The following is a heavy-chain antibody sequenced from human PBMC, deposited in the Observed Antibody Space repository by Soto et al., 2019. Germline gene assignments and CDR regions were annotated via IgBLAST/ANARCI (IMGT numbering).Heavy chain of an antibody. CDR3: ARNWGSSSNFDY. CDR2: IFYSGNT. CDR1: GGSISSSGYY. D-gene: IGHD6-6*01. Sequence: SETLSLTCTLSGGSISSSGYYWAWIRQPPGKGLEWLGSIFYSGNTYYNPSLKSRVTISADTSNNQFSLMLSSVTAADTAVYYCARNWGSSSNFDYWGQGTLVTVSS. V-gene: IGHV4-39*01. J-gene: IGHJ4*02.